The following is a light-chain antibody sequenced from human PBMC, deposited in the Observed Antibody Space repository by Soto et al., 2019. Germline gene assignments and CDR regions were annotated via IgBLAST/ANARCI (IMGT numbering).Light chain of an antibody. CDR2: WAS. CDR1: QSVLKSSNNMNY. CDR3: HQYYSSPLT. J-gene: IGKJ1*01. V-gene: IGKV4-1*01. Sequence: MIQSSDSLAVSLEERATLNCKSRQSVLKSSNNMNYLAWYQQKPRQPPTXILNWASTRASGVPDRFSGSGSGTDFTLTISSLQAEDVAVYYCHQYYSSPLTFRHGHKG.